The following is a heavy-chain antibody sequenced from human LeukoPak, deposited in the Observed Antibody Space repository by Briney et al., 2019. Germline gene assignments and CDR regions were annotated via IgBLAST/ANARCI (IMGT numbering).Heavy chain of an antibody. Sequence: GGSLRLSCAASGFTFSTYAMSWVRQAPGKGLEWVSSISGSGSLTYYAGSVKGRFTISRDNSKNTLYLQMNSLRVEDTAVYYCAKDRPNYYDSSGHYYRRDGDYWGQGTLVTVPS. J-gene: IGHJ4*02. CDR3: AKDRPNYYDSSGHYYRRDGDY. V-gene: IGHV3-23*01. CDR2: ISGSGSLT. CDR1: GFTFSTYA. D-gene: IGHD3-22*01.